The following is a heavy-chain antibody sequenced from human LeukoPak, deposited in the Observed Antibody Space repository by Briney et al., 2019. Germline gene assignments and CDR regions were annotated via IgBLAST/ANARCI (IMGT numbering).Heavy chain of an antibody. CDR2: ISTSSNI. Sequence: GGALRVSCAACGFTFTDYTINWVRPAPGKGREGVSSISTSSNIYYADSVKGRFTVPRDNAKHSVNLQTNSLRAEDTAVYYCARDRSYVGFDYWGQGTLVTVCS. D-gene: IGHD4-23*01. CDR3: ARDRSYVGFDY. V-gene: IGHV3-69-1*01. J-gene: IGHJ4*02. CDR1: GFTFTDYT.